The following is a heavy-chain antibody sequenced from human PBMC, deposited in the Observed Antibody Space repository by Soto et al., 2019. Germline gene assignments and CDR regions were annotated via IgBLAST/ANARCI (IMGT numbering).Heavy chain of an antibody. J-gene: IGHJ4*02. Sequence: QSQLQKSGPGLVKPSETLSLTCTVSGDSISTGTYYWGWIRQPPGKGLEWIGSSRYTGSTYYNPSLSSRGTISVYTSKNQFSLNLNSVTAADTALYYCVGRGSYWKFADWGQGTLVTVSS. CDR1: GDSISTGTYY. CDR3: VGRGSYWKFAD. V-gene: IGHV4-39*01. CDR2: SRYTGST. D-gene: IGHD1-26*01.